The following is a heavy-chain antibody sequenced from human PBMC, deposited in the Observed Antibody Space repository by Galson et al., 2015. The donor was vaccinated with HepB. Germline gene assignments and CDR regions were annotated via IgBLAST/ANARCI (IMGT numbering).Heavy chain of an antibody. V-gene: IGHV5-10-1*01. J-gene: IGHJ4*02. Sequence: QSGAEVKKPGESLKISCKGSGYSFTSYWIGWVRQVPGKGLEWMGRFDPVDSYSNYSPSFQGHVTISGDKSITTAYLQWSSLKASDTAIYYCARRTSGGECDYWGQGTLVTVSS. CDR1: GYSFTSYW. CDR3: ARRTSGGECDY. D-gene: IGHD3-10*01. CDR2: FDPVDSYS.